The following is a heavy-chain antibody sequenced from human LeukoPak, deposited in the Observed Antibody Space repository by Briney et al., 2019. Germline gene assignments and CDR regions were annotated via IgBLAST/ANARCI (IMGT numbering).Heavy chain of an antibody. J-gene: IGHJ4*02. D-gene: IGHD3-16*01. CDR2: IKNKDEGEKT. CDR3: TTGIDYGGGY. CDR1: GFSFTNVW. Sequence: GGSLRLSCAVSGFSFTNVWMNWVRQAPGKGLEWVGRIKNKDEGEKTDYAAPVKGSFTISRDDSKATLFLQMNSLKMEDTAIYYCTTGIDYGGGYWGQGTLVSVSS. V-gene: IGHV3-15*07.